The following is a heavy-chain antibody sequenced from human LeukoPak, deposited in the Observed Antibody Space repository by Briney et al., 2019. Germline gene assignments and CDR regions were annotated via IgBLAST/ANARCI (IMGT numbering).Heavy chain of an antibody. CDR3: ARQSLSITIFGAPPDYFDY. CDR1: GGSISRSSYY. V-gene: IGHV4-39*01. Sequence: SETLSLTCTVSGGSISRSSYYWGWIRQPPGKGLEWIGSIYYSGSTYYNPSLKSRVTISVDTSKNQFSLKLSSVTAADTAVYYCARQSLSITIFGAPPDYFDYWGQGTLVTVSS. CDR2: IYYSGST. D-gene: IGHD3-3*01. J-gene: IGHJ4*02.